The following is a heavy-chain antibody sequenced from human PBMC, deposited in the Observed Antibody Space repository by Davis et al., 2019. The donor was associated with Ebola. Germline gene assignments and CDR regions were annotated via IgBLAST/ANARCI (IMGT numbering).Heavy chain of an antibody. J-gene: IGHJ6*02. V-gene: IGHV1-3*01. CDR3: ARVQRVYSGYDQIYYYYGMDV. CDR1: GYTFTSYA. Sequence: ASVKVSCKASGYTFTSYAMHWVRQAPGQRLEWMGWINAGNGNTKYSQKFQGRVTITRDTSASTAYMELSSLRSEDTAVYYCARVQRVYSGYDQIYYYYGMDVWGQGTLVTVSS. CDR2: INAGNGNT. D-gene: IGHD5-12*01.